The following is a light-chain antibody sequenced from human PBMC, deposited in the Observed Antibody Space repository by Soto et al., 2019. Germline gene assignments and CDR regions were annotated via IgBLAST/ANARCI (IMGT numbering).Light chain of an antibody. CDR2: DNS. V-gene: IGLV1-51*01. J-gene: IGLJ3*02. CDR3: GTWDHSLSIWV. Sequence: QFMLTQPPSVSAAPGQSVAISCSRSIDNIGDNKVAWYQVYPGTAPTLLIFDNSRRPSRIPDRFSGSKSGTSATLHITGLQAGDEADYYCGTWDHSLSIWVFGGGTKLTV. CDR1: IDNIGDNK.